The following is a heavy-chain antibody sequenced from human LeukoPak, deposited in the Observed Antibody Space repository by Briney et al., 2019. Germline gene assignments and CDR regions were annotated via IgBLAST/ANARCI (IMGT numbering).Heavy chain of an antibody. D-gene: IGHD3-10*01. V-gene: IGHV3-23*01. CDR3: AKVPGSGSHHFDY. Sequence: GGSLRLSCAASGFTFSSYAMHWVRQAPGKGLEWVSAISGSGGSTYYADSVKGRFTISRDNSKNTLYLQMNSLRAEDTAVYYCAKVPGSGSHHFDYWGQGTLVTVSS. J-gene: IGHJ4*02. CDR1: GFTFSSYA. CDR2: ISGSGGST.